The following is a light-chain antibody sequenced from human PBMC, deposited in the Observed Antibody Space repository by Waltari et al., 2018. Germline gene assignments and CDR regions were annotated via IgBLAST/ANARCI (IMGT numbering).Light chain of an antibody. CDR1: QSLVHTAGHTY. Sequence: DVVMTQSPLSLPVSLGEPASISCRSRQSLVHTAGHTYLNWFQQRPGQSPRRLIYKVSNRDSGVPDRFSGSGSGTAFTLKISRVEAEDVGIYYCMQATHWPRTFGQGTKVEIK. J-gene: IGKJ1*01. CDR3: MQATHWPRT. V-gene: IGKV2-30*02. CDR2: KVS.